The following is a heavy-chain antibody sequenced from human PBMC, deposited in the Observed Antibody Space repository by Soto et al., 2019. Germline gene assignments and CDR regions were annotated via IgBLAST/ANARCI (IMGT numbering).Heavy chain of an antibody. CDR3: AREGGHYYDSSGPYYFDY. CDR1: GFTVSSNY. D-gene: IGHD3-22*01. CDR2: IYSGGST. Sequence: EVQLVESGGGLVQPGGSLRLSCAASGFTVSSNYMSWVRQAPGKGLEWVSVIYSGGSTYYADSVKGRFTISRDNSKNTLYLQMNSLRAEDTAVYYCAREGGHYYDSSGPYYFDYWGQGTLVTVSS. J-gene: IGHJ4*02. V-gene: IGHV3-66*01.